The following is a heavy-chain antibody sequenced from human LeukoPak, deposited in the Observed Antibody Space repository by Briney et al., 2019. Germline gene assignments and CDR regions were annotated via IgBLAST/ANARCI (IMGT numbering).Heavy chain of an antibody. V-gene: IGHV1-46*01. J-gene: IGHJ4*02. CDR3: ASAQKLGSELYFDY. D-gene: IGHD1-26*01. CDR2: INPSGGST. Sequence: ASVKVSCKASGYTFTSYYIHWVRQAPGRGLEWMGIINPSGGSTNYAQKFQGRVTMTRDTSISTAYMELSRLRSDDTAVYYCASAQKLGSELYFDYWGQGTLVTVSS. CDR1: GYTFTSYY.